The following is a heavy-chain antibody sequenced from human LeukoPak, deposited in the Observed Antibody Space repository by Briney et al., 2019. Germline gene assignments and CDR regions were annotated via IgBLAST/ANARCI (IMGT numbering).Heavy chain of an antibody. D-gene: IGHD3-3*01. CDR2: ISANSGNT. J-gene: IGHJ5*02. CDR3: ARDRHYDASTVFDP. V-gene: IGHV1-18*01. CDR1: GYTFTSYD. Sequence: ASVKVSCKASGYTFTSYDISWVRQAPGQGLEWMGWISANSGNTKFAQKVQGRITMTTDTSTSTAYMELRSLRSDDTAIYYCARDRHYDASTVFDPWGQGTLVTVSS.